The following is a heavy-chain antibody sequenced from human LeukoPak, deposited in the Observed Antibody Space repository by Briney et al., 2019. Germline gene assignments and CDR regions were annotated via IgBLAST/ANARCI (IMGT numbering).Heavy chain of an antibody. CDR3: ARSSTIWDYY. V-gene: IGHV3-74*01. CDR2: INTDGSST. Sequence: GGTLRLSCAASGFTFSNFGMSWVRQAPGKGLVWVSRINTDGSSTNYADSVKGRFSISRDNAKNTLYLQMNSLRAEDTAVYYCARSSTIWDYYWGQGTLVTVSS. J-gene: IGHJ4*02. D-gene: IGHD5-24*01. CDR1: GFTFSNFG.